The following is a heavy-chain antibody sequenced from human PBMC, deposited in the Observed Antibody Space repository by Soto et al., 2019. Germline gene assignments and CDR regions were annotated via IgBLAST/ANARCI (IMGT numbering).Heavy chain of an antibody. D-gene: IGHD4-17*01. V-gene: IGHV4-30-4*01. CDR1: GASIRSSDYY. CDR3: ARGLYGYYAFDH. CDR2: IYFSGSN. J-gene: IGHJ4*02. Sequence: SETLSLTCTVSGASIRSSDYYWSWIRQPPGKGLEWIGYIYFSGSNYYNPSLKSRVTISEDTSNNHFSLKLSSVTAPDTAVYYCARGLYGYYAFDHWGQGALVTVSS.